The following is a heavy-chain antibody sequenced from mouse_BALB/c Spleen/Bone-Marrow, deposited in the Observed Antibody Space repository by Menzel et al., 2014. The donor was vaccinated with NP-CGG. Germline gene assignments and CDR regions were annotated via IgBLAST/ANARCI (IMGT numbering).Heavy chain of an antibody. CDR1: GYAFTNYW. J-gene: IGHJ4*01. CDR3: ARELGRRAMDY. V-gene: IGHV1-54*01. D-gene: IGHD4-1*01. Sequence: VQLQQSGAELVRPGTSVQVSCKASGYAFTNYWIEWIKQRPGQGLEWIGVINPGSGGANYNEKFKGKATLTADKSSSTAYIQYSSLTSDDSAVDFCARELGRRAMDYWGQGTSVTVSS. CDR2: INPGSGGA.